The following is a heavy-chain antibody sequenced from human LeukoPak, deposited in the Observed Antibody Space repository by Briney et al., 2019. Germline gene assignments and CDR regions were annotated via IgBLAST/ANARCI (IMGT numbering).Heavy chain of an antibody. D-gene: IGHD5-18*01. V-gene: IGHV4-59*01. CDR3: VRDSYSYGYGAFDY. Sequence: PSETLSLTCTVSGGSISSYYWSWIRQPPGKGLEWNGYIYYSGSTNYNPSLKSRVTMSVDTSKNQFSLKLSSVTAADTAVYYCVRDSYSYGYGAFDYWGQGTLVTVSS. J-gene: IGHJ4*02. CDR2: IYYSGST. CDR1: GGSISSYY.